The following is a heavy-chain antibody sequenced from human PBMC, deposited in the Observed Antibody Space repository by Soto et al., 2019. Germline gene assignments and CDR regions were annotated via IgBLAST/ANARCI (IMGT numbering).Heavy chain of an antibody. CDR2: INAANGAT. V-gene: IGHV1-3*01. Sequence: ASVKVSCKASGYTFTAYTIHWVRQSPVQSLEWMGWINAANGATKYSEKFQGRVTITRDTSARTAYMDLSSLSSKDTAVYFCARVSIEPRGFADYWGQGTLVTVS. J-gene: IGHJ4*02. D-gene: IGHD5-12*01. CDR3: ARVSIEPRGFADY. CDR1: GYTFTAYT.